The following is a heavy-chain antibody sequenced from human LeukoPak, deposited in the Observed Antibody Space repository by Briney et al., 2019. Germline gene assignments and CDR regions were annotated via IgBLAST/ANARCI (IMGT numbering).Heavy chain of an antibody. Sequence: GGSLRLSCAASGFTFSSYDMHWVRQATGKGLEWVSAIGTAGDTYYPGSVKGRFTISRENAKNSLYLQMNSLRAGDTAVYYCARGEGASISRRYFDYWGQGALVTVSS. CDR2: IGTAGDT. J-gene: IGHJ4*02. V-gene: IGHV3-13*01. D-gene: IGHD2-2*01. CDR1: GFTFSSYD. CDR3: ARGEGASISRRYFDY.